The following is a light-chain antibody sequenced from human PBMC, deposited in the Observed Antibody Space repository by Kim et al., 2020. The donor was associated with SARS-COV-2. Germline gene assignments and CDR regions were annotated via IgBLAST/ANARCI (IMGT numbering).Light chain of an antibody. J-gene: IGLJ3*02. CDR1: SSDVVSFNL. Sequence: QSALTQPASVSGSPGQSITISCTASSSDVVSFNLVSWYQQHPGKAPKLIIYEVRKRPSGVSIRFSGAKSGNTASLTISGLQAEDEADYHCCSYAGSSWVFGGGTQLTVL. CDR2: EVR. V-gene: IGLV2-23*02. CDR3: CSYAGSSWV.